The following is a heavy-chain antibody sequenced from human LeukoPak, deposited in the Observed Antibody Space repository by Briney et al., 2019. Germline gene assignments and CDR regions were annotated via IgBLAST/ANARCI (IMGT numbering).Heavy chain of an antibody. Sequence: SETLSRTCAVSGYSISSGYQWAWIRQSPGKGLEWIGSIFHSGSAHDNPSLKSRVTISVETSNNQFSLKMYSVTAADTAVYYCARDPRWLTPDCTSTSCYENYFDPWGQGTLVTVSS. CDR2: IFHSGSA. V-gene: IGHV4-38-2*02. CDR3: ARDPRWLTPDCTSTSCYENYFDP. CDR1: GYSISSGYQ. J-gene: IGHJ4*02. D-gene: IGHD2-2*01.